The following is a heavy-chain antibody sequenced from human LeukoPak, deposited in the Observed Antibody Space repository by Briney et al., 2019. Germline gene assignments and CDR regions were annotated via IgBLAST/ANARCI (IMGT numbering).Heavy chain of an antibody. CDR1: GFTFSSYA. V-gene: IGHV3-23*01. Sequence: GGSLRLSCAASGFTFSSYAMCWVRQAPGKGLDWVSGISGSGGDTFYPVSVNGRFTTSRDNSKNTLYLQMNSLRAEDTAVYYCAKVFFAERLTTIFDLWGQGTLVTVSS. CDR2: ISGSGGDT. D-gene: IGHD3-3*01. J-gene: IGHJ4*02. CDR3: AKVFFAERLTTIFDL.